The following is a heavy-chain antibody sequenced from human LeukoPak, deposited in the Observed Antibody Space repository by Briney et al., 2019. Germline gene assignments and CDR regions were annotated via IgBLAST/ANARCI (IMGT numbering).Heavy chain of an antibody. D-gene: IGHD1-26*01. CDR1: GGSISSYY. CDR2: IYYSGNT. V-gene: IGHV4-59*12. CDR3: ARRTRTNNKKRAGAVNDY. Sequence: SETLSLTCTVSGGSISSYYWSWIRQPPGKGLEWIGYIYYSGNTNYIPSLKSRVTISVDTSKNQFSLKLSSVTAADTAVYYCARRTRTNNKKRAGAVNDYWGQGTLVTVSS. J-gene: IGHJ4*02.